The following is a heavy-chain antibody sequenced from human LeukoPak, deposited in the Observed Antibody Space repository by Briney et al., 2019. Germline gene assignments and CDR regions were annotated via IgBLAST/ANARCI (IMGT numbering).Heavy chain of an antibody. CDR1: GGSISSSNW. Sequence: SETLSLTCAVSGGSISSSNWWSWVRQPPGKGLEWIGEIYHSGSTNYNPSLKSRVTISVDKSKNQFSLKLSSVTAADTAVYYCARLVYCSGGSCYYYGMDVWGQGTTVTVSS. D-gene: IGHD2-15*01. CDR3: ARLVYCSGGSCYYYGMDV. V-gene: IGHV4-4*02. J-gene: IGHJ6*02. CDR2: IYHSGST.